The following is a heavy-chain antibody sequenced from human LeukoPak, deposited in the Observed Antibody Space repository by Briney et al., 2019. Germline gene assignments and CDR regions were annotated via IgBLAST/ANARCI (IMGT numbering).Heavy chain of an antibody. V-gene: IGHV3-74*01. Sequence: GGSLRLSCAASGFTFRSYNMNWVRQAPGKGLEWVSRIRSDGSDTRYAESVKGRFTISRDNARNTLYLQMNSLRAEDTAVYYCARDWFHAIDYWGQGTLVTVSS. CDR1: GFTFRSYN. J-gene: IGHJ4*02. CDR2: IRSDGSDT. CDR3: ARDWFHAIDY. D-gene: IGHD2/OR15-2a*01.